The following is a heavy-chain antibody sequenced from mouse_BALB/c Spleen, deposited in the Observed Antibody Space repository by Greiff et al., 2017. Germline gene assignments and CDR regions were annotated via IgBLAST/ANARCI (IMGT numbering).Heavy chain of an antibody. CDR1: GFTFSSFG. CDR2: ISSGSSTI. Sequence: EVQLQESGGGLVQPGGSRKLSCAASGFTFSSFGMHWVRQAPEKGLEWVAYISSGSSTIYYADTVKGRFTISRDNPKNTLFLQMTSLRAEDTAMYYCAVLATRGGGFAYWGQGTLVTVAA. V-gene: IGHV5-17*02. J-gene: IGHJ3*01. CDR3: AVLATRGGGFAY. D-gene: IGHD1-1*01.